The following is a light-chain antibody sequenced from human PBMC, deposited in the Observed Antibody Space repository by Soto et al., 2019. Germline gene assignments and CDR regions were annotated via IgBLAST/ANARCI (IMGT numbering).Light chain of an antibody. CDR3: QQYYTTPPT. Sequence: DTVMKPSPACLAFSLGWWATVKCPSXPRVFYCSNNQHFVAWYTQKPGQSPKLLSDWASTRESGVTDRFSGSVSGTEVTRSISSLQAEDVAVYYCQQYYTTPPTFGQGTKVDI. V-gene: IGKV4-1*01. J-gene: IGKJ1*01. CDR1: PRVFYCSNNQHF. CDR2: WAS.